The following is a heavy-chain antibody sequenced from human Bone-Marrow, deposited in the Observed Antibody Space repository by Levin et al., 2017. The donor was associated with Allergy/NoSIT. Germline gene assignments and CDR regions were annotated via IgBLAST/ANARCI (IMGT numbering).Heavy chain of an antibody. J-gene: IGHJ6*02. D-gene: IGHD1-26*01. CDR3: ARHFTVGATSKSFYYHMDV. CDR1: GYSFSDYW. Sequence: GESLKISCETSGYSFSDYWIGWVRQMPGKGLEWMGIIYPGDSDTRYSPPFQGQVTISVDKSTNTASLQWRNLKASDTAMYYCARHFTVGATSKSFYYHMDVWGQGTTVTVSS. V-gene: IGHV5-51*01. CDR2: IYPGDSDT.